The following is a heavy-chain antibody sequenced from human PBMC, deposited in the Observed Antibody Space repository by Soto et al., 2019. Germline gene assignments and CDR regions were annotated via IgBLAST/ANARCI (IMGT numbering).Heavy chain of an antibody. CDR3: ARDPAYYDILTGYYSMYYYYYMDV. V-gene: IGHV3-33*08. Sequence: GGSLRLSCTTSGFTFNTYGMHWVRQAPGKGLEWVAIIWYDGSNKYYADSVKGRFTISRDNSKNTLYLQMNSLRAEDTAVYYCARDPAYYDILTGYYSMYYYYYMDVWGKGTTVTVSS. J-gene: IGHJ6*03. CDR2: IWYDGSNK. D-gene: IGHD3-9*01. CDR1: GFTFNTYG.